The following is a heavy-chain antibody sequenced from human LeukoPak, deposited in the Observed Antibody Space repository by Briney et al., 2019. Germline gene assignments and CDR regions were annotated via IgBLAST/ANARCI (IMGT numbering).Heavy chain of an antibody. D-gene: IGHD5-24*01. CDR3: ARTAVAMASTDALDV. CDR2: ISSSSAI. J-gene: IGHJ3*01. Sequence: GGSLRLSCAASGFTFNTYTMNWVRQAPGKGLEWVSSISSSSAIYYADSLKGRFTISRDNAKDSLYLQMNNLRAEDTARYYCARTAVAMASTDALDVAGQGTLVIVSS. CDR1: GFTFNTYT. V-gene: IGHV3-69-1*01.